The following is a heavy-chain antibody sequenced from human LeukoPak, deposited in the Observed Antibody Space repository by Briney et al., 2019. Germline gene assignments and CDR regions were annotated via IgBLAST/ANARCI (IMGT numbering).Heavy chain of an antibody. Sequence: KPSETLSLTCAVSGYSISSGYYWGWIRQPPGKGLECIGSIYHSGSTNYNPSLKSRVTISVDTSKNQFSLKLSSVTAADTAVYYCASSGYYVYAFDIWGQGTMVTVSS. J-gene: IGHJ3*02. V-gene: IGHV4-38-2*01. D-gene: IGHD3-22*01. CDR2: IYHSGST. CDR1: GYSISSGYY. CDR3: ASSGYYVYAFDI.